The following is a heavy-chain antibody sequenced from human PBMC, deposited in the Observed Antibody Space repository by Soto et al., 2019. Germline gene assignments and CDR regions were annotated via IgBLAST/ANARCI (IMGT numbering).Heavy chain of an antibody. Sequence: QVQLVESGGGVVQPGRSLRLSCAASGFTFSSYGMHWVRQAPGKGLEWVAVIWYDGSNKYYADSVKGRFTISRDNSKNTLYLQMNSLRAEDTAVYYCARVDTAMVGIDYWGQGTLVTVSS. D-gene: IGHD5-18*01. CDR3: ARVDTAMVGIDY. V-gene: IGHV3-33*01. J-gene: IGHJ4*02. CDR1: GFTFSSYG. CDR2: IWYDGSNK.